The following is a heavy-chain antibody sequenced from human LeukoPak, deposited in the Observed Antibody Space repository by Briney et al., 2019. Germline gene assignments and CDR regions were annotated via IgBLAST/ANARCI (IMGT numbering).Heavy chain of an antibody. Sequence: GGSLRLSCAASGFTFSSYAMSWVRQAPGKGLEWVSAISGSGGSTYYADSVKGRFTISRDNAKNTLYLQMNSLRAEDTAIYYCAKNGDRGAYCTGGTCYPYFYYYMDVWGKGTTVTI. D-gene: IGHD2-15*01. V-gene: IGHV3-23*01. CDR3: AKNGDRGAYCTGGTCYPYFYYYMDV. J-gene: IGHJ6*03. CDR1: GFTFSSYA. CDR2: ISGSGGST.